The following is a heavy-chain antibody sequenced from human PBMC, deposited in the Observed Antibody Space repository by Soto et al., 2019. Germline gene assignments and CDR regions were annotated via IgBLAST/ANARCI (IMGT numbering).Heavy chain of an antibody. D-gene: IGHD4-17*01. Sequence: QVQLQESGPGLVKPSQTLSLTCTVSGGSITSHTHYWSWIRHHPGKGLEWIGSIHFRGTTYYNPSVESRVIISVDTSKNQFSLRLTSVTAADTAVYFCATYDYSDFYFDNWGQGTLVSVSS. V-gene: IGHV4-31*03. J-gene: IGHJ4*02. CDR2: IHFRGTT. CDR3: ATYDYSDFYFDN. CDR1: GGSITSHTHY.